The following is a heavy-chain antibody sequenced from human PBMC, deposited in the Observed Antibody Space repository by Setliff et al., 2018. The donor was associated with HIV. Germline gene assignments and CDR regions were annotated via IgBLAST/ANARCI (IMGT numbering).Heavy chain of an antibody. CDR2: VSYTGNT. CDR1: GGSVINDGYN. J-gene: IGHJ5*01. V-gene: IGHV4-31*03. D-gene: IGHD1-26*01. Sequence: TLSLTCNVSGGSVINDGYNWCWIRQRPGKGLQWIACVSYTGNTYHNPSLKSRLTILVHTSKSYFSLSLTSVTAADAAVYFCAREVLPVIGGRGWFDPWGQGTRVTVSS. CDR3: AREVLPVIGGRGWFDP.